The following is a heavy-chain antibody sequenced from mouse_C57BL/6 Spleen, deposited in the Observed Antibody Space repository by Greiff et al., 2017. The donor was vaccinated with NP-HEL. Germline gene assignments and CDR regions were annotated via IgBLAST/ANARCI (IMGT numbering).Heavy chain of an antibody. CDR1: GFTFSDYG. CDR2: ISRGSSTI. D-gene: IGHD1-1*02. CDR3: ARPGSRAMDY. Sequence: EVQRVESGGGLVKPGGSLKLSCAASGFTFSDYGMHWVRQAPEKGLECVSYISRGSSTIYYADTVKGRFTISRDNAKNTLFLQMTSLRSEDTAMYYCARPGSRAMDYWGQGTSVTVSS. J-gene: IGHJ4*01. V-gene: IGHV5-17*01.